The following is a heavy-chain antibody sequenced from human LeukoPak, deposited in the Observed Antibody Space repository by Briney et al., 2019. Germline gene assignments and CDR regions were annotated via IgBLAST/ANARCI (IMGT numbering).Heavy chain of an antibody. CDR1: GVSFSGYY. J-gene: IGHJ4*02. CDR3: ARGRPVLRYFDWLVFDY. D-gene: IGHD3-9*01. Sequence: SETLSLTCAVYGVSFSGYYWSWIRQPPGKGLEWIGEINHSGSTNYNPSLKSRVTISVDTSKNQFSLKLSSVTAADTAVYYCARGRPVLRYFDWLVFDYWGQGTLVTVSS. V-gene: IGHV4-34*01. CDR2: INHSGST.